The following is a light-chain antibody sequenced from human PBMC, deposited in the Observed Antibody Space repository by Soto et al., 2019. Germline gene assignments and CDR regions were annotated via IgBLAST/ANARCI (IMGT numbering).Light chain of an antibody. Sequence: DIVMTQSPAILSVSHVERATLSFRASQSVSSNLAWYQQKPGQAPRLLIYGASTRATGIPARFSGSGSGTEFTLTIDSLQPEDFAIYYCQQYNNWPRTFGQGTKVDIK. CDR3: QQYNNWPRT. CDR1: QSVSSN. J-gene: IGKJ1*01. V-gene: IGKV3-15*01. CDR2: GAS.